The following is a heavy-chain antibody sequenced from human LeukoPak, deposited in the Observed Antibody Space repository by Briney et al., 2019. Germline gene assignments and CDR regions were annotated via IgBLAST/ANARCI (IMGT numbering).Heavy chain of an antibody. V-gene: IGHV4-61*01. CDR3: AADLYYDILTGYPNYYGMDV. CDR2: IYYSGST. D-gene: IGHD3-9*01. CDR1: GGSVSSGSYY. Sequence: SETLSLTCTVSGGSVSSGSYYWSWIRQPPGKGLEWIGYIYYSGSTNYNPSLKSRVTISVDTSKNQFSLKLSSVTAADTAVYYCAADLYYDILTGYPNYYGMDVWGQGTTVTVSS. J-gene: IGHJ6*02.